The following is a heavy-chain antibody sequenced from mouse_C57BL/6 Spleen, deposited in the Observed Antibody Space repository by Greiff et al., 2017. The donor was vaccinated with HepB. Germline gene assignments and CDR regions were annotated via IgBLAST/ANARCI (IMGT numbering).Heavy chain of an antibody. CDR2: INPNNGGT. D-gene: IGHD3-3*01. Sequence: EVQLQQSGPELVKPGASVKISCKASGYTFTDYYMNWVKQSHGKSLEWIGDINPNNGGTSYNQKFKGKATLTVDKSSSTAYMELRSLTSEDSAVYYCARLDNWYFDVWGTGTTVTVSS. J-gene: IGHJ1*03. CDR1: GYTFTDYY. CDR3: ARLDNWYFDV. V-gene: IGHV1-26*01.